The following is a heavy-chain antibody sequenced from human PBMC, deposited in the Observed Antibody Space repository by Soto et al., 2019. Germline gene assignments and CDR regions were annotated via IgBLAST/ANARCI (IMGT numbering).Heavy chain of an antibody. D-gene: IGHD2-8*02. Sequence: SETLSLTCAVYGGSFSGYYWTWIRQPPGTGLEWIGEINHSGSTNYNPSLKSRVTISVDTSKNQFSLKLTSVTAADTAVYYCARDKITGLFDYWGQRTPVTVS. CDR2: INHSGST. J-gene: IGHJ4*02. CDR3: ARDKITGLFDY. CDR1: GGSFSGYY. V-gene: IGHV4-34*01.